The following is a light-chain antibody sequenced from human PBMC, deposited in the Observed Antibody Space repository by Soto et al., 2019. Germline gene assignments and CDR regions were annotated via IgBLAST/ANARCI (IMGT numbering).Light chain of an antibody. V-gene: IGKV1-12*01. Sequence: DIQMTQSPSSVSASVGDRVTITCRASVGISNWLAWYQHKPGKAPKLLIYGASNLQSEVPLRFSGSGSGTDFTLTINNLQPEDFATYYCQQASSFPHTFGQGTKV. CDR1: VGISNW. CDR2: GAS. CDR3: QQASSFPHT. J-gene: IGKJ2*01.